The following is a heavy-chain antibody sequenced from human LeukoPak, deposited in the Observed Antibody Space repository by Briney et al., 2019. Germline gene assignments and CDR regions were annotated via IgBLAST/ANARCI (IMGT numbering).Heavy chain of an antibody. CDR3: ARWTSYSSTWALEY. CDR2: ISSSSSTI. V-gene: IGHV3-48*04. J-gene: IGHJ4*02. D-gene: IGHD6-13*01. CDR1: GFTFSSYS. Sequence: GGSLRLSCAASGFTFSSYSMNWVRQAPGKGLEWVSYISSSSSTIYYADSVKGRFTISRDNSKNSLSLQVNSLRAEDAAVYYCARWTSYSSTWALEYWGQGTLVTVSS.